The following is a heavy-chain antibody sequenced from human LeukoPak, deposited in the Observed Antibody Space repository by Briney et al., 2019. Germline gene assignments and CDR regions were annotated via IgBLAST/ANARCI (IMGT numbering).Heavy chain of an antibody. J-gene: IGHJ4*02. CDR2: INQDGSEK. Sequence: GGSLRLSCAASGFTFSSYGMHWVRQAPGKGLEWVANINQDGSEKYYVDSVRGRFTISRDNAKNSLYLQMNSLRAEDTAVYYCAREAGTYLWYFDYWGQGTLVTVSS. CDR3: AREAGTYLWYFDY. V-gene: IGHV3-7*04. CDR1: GFTFSSYG. D-gene: IGHD1-26*01.